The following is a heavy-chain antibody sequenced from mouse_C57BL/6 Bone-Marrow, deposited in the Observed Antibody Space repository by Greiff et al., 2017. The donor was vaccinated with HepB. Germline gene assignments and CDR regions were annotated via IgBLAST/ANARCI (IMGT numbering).Heavy chain of an antibody. CDR1: GYTFTSYG. D-gene: IGHD1-1*01. CDR3: ARRITTVVGGD. J-gene: IGHJ2*01. Sequence: VHLVESGAELARPGASVKLSCKASGYTFTSYGISWVKQRTGQGLEWIGEIYPRSGNTYYNEKFKGKATLTADKSSSTAYMELRSLTSEDSAVYFCARRITTVVGGDWGQGTTLTVSS. V-gene: IGHV1-81*01. CDR2: IYPRSGNT.